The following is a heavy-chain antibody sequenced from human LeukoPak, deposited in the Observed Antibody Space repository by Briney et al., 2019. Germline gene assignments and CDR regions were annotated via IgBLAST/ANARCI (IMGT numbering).Heavy chain of an antibody. D-gene: IGHD2-2*01. CDR3: ARDRSLGYCSSTSCYEGPPSDYYYGMDV. CDR1: GFTFSSYS. CDR2: ISSSSSYI. V-gene: IGHV3-21*01. J-gene: IGHJ6*04. Sequence: GGSLRLSCAASGFTFSSYSMNWVRQAPEKGLEWVSSISSSSSYIYYADSVKGRFTISRDNAKNSLYLQMNSLRAEDTAVYYCARDRSLGYCSSTSCYEGPPSDYYYGMDVWGKGTTVTVSS.